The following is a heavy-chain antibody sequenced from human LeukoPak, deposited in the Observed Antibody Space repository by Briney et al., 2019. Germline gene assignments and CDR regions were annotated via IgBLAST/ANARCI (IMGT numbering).Heavy chain of an antibody. CDR1: GGSISSGDYY. CDR2: IYYSGST. V-gene: IGHV4-30-4*01. J-gene: IGHJ4*02. D-gene: IGHD3-3*01. CDR3: ARGKDDYDFWSGYPH. Sequence: PSQTLSLTCTVSGGSISSGDYYWSWIRQPPGKGLEWIGYIYYSGSTYYNPSLKSRVTISVDTSKNQFSLRLRSVTAADTAVYYCARGKDDYDFWSGYPHWGQGTLVTVSS.